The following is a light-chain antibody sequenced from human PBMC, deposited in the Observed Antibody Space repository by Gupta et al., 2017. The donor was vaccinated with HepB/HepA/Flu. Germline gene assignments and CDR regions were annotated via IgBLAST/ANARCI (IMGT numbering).Light chain of an antibody. CDR3: RQALQTPRT. V-gene: IGKV2-28*01. CDR1: QSLLHSNGYNY. J-gene: IGKJ1*01. CDR2: LGS. Sequence: DIVMTQSPLSLPVTPGEPASISCRSSQSLLHSNGYNYLDWYLQKPGQSPQLLIYLGSNRASGVPDRFSGSGSGTDFTLKISRGEAEDVGVYYCRQALQTPRTFGQGTXVEIK.